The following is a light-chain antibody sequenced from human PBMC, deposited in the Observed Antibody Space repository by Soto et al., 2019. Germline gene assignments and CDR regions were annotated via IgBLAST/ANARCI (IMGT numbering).Light chain of an antibody. CDR2: DNT. V-gene: IGLV1-40*01. CDR1: GSTFGAGYD. Sequence: QSVLTRPPSVSGAPGQRVTISCTGSGSTFGAGYDVHWYQQLPGTAPKLLIYDNTNRPSGVPDRFSGSKSGTSASLAISGLQAEDEADYYCQSYDSTSRVLFGGGTKLTVL. CDR3: QSYDSTSRVL. J-gene: IGLJ2*01.